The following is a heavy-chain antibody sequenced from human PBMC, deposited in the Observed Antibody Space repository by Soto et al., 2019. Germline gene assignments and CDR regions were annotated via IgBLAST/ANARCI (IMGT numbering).Heavy chain of an antibody. V-gene: IGHV3-30*03. Sequence: QVQLVESGGGVVQPGRSLRLTCAGSGFTFSRNGMHWVRQAPGKGLEWVALVSYDGTKKYYVDSVKGRFTISRDNSENTLYLQMNSLRAEDTAVYYYARWVGGSMSDNSGKYDSWGQGTLVTVSS. CDR3: ARWVGGSMSDNSGKYDS. D-gene: IGHD3-22*01. J-gene: IGHJ5*01. CDR1: GFTFSRNG. CDR2: VSYDGTKK.